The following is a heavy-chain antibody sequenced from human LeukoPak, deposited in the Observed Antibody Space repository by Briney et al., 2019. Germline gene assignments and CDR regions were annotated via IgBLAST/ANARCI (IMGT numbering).Heavy chain of an antibody. CDR3: ARVFVSGYDVLTGYFRAFDY. Sequence: GGSLRLSCAASGFTFSSSEMYWVRQAPGKGLEWVSYISTTGNTKYYADSVQGRFTVSRDNGQSLLFLQMNSLRAGDTAIYYCARVFVSGYDVLTGYFRAFDYWGQGTLVTVSS. CDR1: GFTFSSSE. J-gene: IGHJ4*02. V-gene: IGHV3-48*03. D-gene: IGHD3-9*01. CDR2: ISTTGNTK.